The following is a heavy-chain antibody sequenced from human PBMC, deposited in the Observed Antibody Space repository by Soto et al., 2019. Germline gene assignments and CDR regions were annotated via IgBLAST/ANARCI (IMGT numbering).Heavy chain of an antibody. V-gene: IGHV3-23*01. Sequence: GGSLRLSCATSGFTFSNYVLSWVRQAPGKGLEWVSTIVGSGTSTYYADSVKGRFTISRDNSENTLSLQMNSLRVEDGAVYYCVKGGEDIVVLPPVKGSLWDSRWERPQRQNSYYYYMDVWGKGTTVTVSS. D-gene: IGHD2-2*01. CDR2: IVGSGTST. CDR1: GFTFSNYV. J-gene: IGHJ6*03. CDR3: VKGGEDIVVLPPVKGSLWDSRWERPQRQNSYYYYMDV.